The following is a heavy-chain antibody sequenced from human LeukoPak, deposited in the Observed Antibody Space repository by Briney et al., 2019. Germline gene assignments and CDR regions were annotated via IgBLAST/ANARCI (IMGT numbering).Heavy chain of an antibody. V-gene: IGHV3-53*04. J-gene: IGHJ4*02. Sequence: GGSLRLSCAASGFTVSSNYMSWVCQAPGKGLEWVSVIYSGGSTYYADSVKGRFTISRHNSKNTLYLQMNSLRAEDTAVYYCAREGDGCNYALDYWGQGTLVTVSS. CDR3: AREGDGCNYALDY. D-gene: IGHD5-24*01. CDR1: GFTVSSNY. CDR2: IYSGGST.